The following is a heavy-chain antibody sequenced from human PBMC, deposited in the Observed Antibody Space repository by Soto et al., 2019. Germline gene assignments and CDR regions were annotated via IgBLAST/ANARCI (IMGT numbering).Heavy chain of an antibody. Sequence: SLRLSCAASGFSFGSYALSWVRQAPGKGLEWVSTISGSDGKTFYADSVKGRFSISRDTSQSTLYLQMNSLRADDTAIYYCARWSYLDYWGQGTRVTVSS. D-gene: IGHD3-3*01. CDR2: ISGSDGKT. CDR1: GFSFGSYA. J-gene: IGHJ4*02. V-gene: IGHV3-23*01. CDR3: ARWSYLDY.